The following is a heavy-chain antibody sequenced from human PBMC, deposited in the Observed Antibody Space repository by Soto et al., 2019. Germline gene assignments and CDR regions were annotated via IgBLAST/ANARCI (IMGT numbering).Heavy chain of an antibody. CDR2: ISGSGGST. CDR1: GFTFSSYA. J-gene: IGHJ5*02. Sequence: GGSLRLSCAASGFTFSSYAMSWVRQAPGKGLEWVSAISGSGGSTYYADSVKGRFTISRDNSKNTLYLQMNSLRAEDTAVYYCAKDPPIDYGCNSVDWFDPWGQGTLVTVSS. CDR3: AKDPPIDYGCNSVDWFDP. D-gene: IGHD4-17*01. V-gene: IGHV3-23*01.